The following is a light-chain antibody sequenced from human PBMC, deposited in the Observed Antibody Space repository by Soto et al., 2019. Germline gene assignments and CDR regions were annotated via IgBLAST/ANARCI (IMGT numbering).Light chain of an antibody. V-gene: IGLV1-40*01. J-gene: IGLJ1*01. Sequence: QSVLTQPPSVSGAPGQRVTISCTGSSSNIGAGYDVHWYQQLPGTAPKLLIYGNTNRPSGVPDRFSGSKSATSASLAITELQAEDEADYYCQSYDSSLTALFGTGTQLTVL. CDR2: GNT. CDR1: SSNIGAGYD. CDR3: QSYDSSLTAL.